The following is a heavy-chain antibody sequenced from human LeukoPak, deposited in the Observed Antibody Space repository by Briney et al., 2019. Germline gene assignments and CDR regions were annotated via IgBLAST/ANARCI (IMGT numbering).Heavy chain of an antibody. CDR1: GFTFSSYA. CDR2: ISSSGGST. J-gene: IGHJ4*02. D-gene: IGHD6-6*01. Sequence: GGSLRLSCAASGFTFSSYAMSWVRQAPGKGLEWVSAISSSGGSTFNADSVKGRFTISRDNSKNTLYLQMNSLRAEDTAVYYCAKRGGLSNSSGWYYFDYWGQGTLVTVSS. CDR3: AKRGGLSNSSGWYYFDY. V-gene: IGHV3-23*01.